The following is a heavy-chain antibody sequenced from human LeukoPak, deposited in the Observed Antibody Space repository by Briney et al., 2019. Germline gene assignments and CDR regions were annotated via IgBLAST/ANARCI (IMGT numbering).Heavy chain of an antibody. CDR3: ARHWDYDAFDI. Sequence: SETLSLTCIVSGGSISSTNYYWDWIRQPPGKGLEWVGSIYYSGSTYYNPSLKSRVTISVDTSKNQFSLKLTSVTAADTAVYYCARHWDYDAFDIWGQGTMVTVSP. D-gene: IGHD1-26*01. CDR2: IYYSGST. J-gene: IGHJ3*02. CDR1: GGSISSTNYY. V-gene: IGHV4-39*01.